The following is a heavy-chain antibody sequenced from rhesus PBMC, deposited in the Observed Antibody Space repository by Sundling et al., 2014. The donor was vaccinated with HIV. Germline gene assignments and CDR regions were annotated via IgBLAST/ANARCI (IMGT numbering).Heavy chain of an antibody. J-gene: IGHJ1*01. CDR1: GFTFSSYD. D-gene: IGHD5-12*01. CDR3: ASPVDTATLTHEYFEF. V-gene: IGHV3-54*02. Sequence: EVQLVESGGGLVQPGGSLRLSCAASGFTFSSYDMHWVRQAPGKGLEWVAIISYDGSKKYYADSVKDRFTISRDNSKNMLYLQMNNLKLEDTAVYYCASPVDTATLTHEYFEFWGQGALVTVSS. CDR2: ISYDGSKK.